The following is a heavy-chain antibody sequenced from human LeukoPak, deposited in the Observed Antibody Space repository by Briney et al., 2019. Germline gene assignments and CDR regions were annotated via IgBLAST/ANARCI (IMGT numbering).Heavy chain of an antibody. V-gene: IGHV4-34*01. CDR1: GGSFSGYY. J-gene: IGHJ4*02. CDR3: ARGREVVSYYYDSSGYDY. D-gene: IGHD3-22*01. CDR2: INHSGST. Sequence: SETLSLTCAVYGGSFSGYYWSWIRQPPGKGLEWIGEINHSGSTNYNPSLKSRVTISVDTSKNQFSLKLSSVTAADTAVYYCARGREVVSYYYDSSGYDYWGQGALVTVSS.